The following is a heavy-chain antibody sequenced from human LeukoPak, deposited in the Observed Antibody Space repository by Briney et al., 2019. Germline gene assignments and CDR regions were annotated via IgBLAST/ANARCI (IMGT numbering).Heavy chain of an antibody. CDR1: GDSNDNNGFY. D-gene: IGHD1-1*01. Sequence: SETLSLTCTVSGDSNDNNGFYWGWIRQPPGKGLEWIGNIYYSGSTYYNPSLKSRVTTSVDTSKKQFSQKLSSVTAADTAVYYCARGTRGSDSSFDFWGQGTLVTVSS. V-gene: IGHV4-39*07. CDR2: IYYSGST. CDR3: ARGTRGSDSSFDF. J-gene: IGHJ4*02.